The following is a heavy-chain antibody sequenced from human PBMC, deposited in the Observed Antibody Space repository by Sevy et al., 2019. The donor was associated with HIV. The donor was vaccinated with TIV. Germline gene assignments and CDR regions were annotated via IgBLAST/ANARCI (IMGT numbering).Heavy chain of an antibody. CDR2: SDPEDGET. Sequence: ASVKVSCKVSGYTLTQLSMNWVRQAPGKGLEWMGSSDPEDGETIYAQKFQGRVTMTEDRSTDPAYMDLSSLRSEDTAVYYCATTKDYYESSGYPFDYWGQGTLVTVSS. CDR1: GYTLTQLS. CDR3: ATTKDYYESSGYPFDY. V-gene: IGHV1-24*01. D-gene: IGHD3-22*01. J-gene: IGHJ4*02.